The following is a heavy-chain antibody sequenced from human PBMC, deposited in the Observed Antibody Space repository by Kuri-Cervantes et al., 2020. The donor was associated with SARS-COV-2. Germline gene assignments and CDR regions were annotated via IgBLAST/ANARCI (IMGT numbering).Heavy chain of an antibody. J-gene: IGHJ4*02. V-gene: IGHV4-39*01. CDR2: IYYSGST. D-gene: IGHD6-19*01. Sequence: SETLSLTCTVSGGSLNNYYWGWIRQPPGKGLEWIGSIYYSGSTYYNPSLKSRVTISVDTSKNQFSLKLSSVTAADTAVFYCARLNLGSSGSYYFDYWGQGTLVTVSS. CDR3: ARLNLGSSGSYYFDY. CDR1: GGSLNNYY.